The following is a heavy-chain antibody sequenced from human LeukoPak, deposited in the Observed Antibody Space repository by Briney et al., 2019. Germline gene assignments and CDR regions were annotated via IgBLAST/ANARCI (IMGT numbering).Heavy chain of an antibody. CDR2: IKQDGSEK. J-gene: IGHJ3*02. CDR3: ARVDSQWLVLPDDAFDI. CDR1: GFIFGGYW. Sequence: PGGSLRLSCAASGFIFGGYWMSWVRQAPGRGLDWVANIKQDGSEKYYVDSVKGRFTISRDNAKNSLYLQMNSLRAEDTAVYYCARVDSQWLVLPDDAFDIWGQGTMVTVSS. D-gene: IGHD6-19*01. V-gene: IGHV3-7*01.